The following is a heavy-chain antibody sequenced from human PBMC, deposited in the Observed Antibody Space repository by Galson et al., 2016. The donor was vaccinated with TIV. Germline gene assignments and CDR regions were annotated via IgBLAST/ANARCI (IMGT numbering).Heavy chain of an antibody. CDR1: GFTFSTYE. Sequence: SLRLSCAGSGFTFSTYELSWVRQAPGKGLEWVSYISSRGGTTHYADSVKGRFTITRDNAKNSMDLQMNSLRVEDTAIYYCARDNRAVLDAFDIWDQGTVVT. CDR3: ARDNRAVLDAFDI. V-gene: IGHV3-48*03. CDR2: ISSRGGTT. D-gene: IGHD3-10*01. J-gene: IGHJ3*02.